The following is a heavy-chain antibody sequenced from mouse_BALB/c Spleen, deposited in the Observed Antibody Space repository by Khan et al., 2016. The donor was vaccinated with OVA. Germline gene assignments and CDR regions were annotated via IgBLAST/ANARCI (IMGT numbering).Heavy chain of an antibody. V-gene: IGHV3-2*02. CDR3: ARDSSRYNYAMDY. Sequence: EVQLQESGPGLVKPSQSLSLTCTVTGYSITSDYAWNWIRQFPGNKLEWMGYISSSGSTNYNPALKSRISITRDTSKNQFFLQLNSVTNEDTATYYCARDSSRYNYAMDYRGQGTSVTVSS. CDR2: ISSSGST. CDR1: GYSITSDYA. D-gene: IGHD2-12*01. J-gene: IGHJ4*01.